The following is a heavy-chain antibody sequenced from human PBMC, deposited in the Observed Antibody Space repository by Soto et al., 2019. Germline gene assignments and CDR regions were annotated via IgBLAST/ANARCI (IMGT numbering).Heavy chain of an antibody. J-gene: IGHJ4*02. V-gene: IGHV4-39*01. Sequence: SETLCLTCTVSGGSISSSSDYWGWIRQPPGKGLEWIGSIYYSGSTYYNPSLKSRVTISVDTSKDQFSLKLSSVTAADTAVYYCAGTYDSSGYYPTRFDYWGQGTLVTVSS. CDR1: GGSISSSSDY. D-gene: IGHD3-22*01. CDR3: AGTYDSSGYYPTRFDY. CDR2: IYYSGST.